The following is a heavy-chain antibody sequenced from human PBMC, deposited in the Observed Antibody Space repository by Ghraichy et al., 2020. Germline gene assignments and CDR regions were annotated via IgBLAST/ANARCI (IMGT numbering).Heavy chain of an antibody. CDR3: AGIPTDSTGYYYGVDY. V-gene: IGHV4-61*01. D-gene: IGHD3-22*01. J-gene: IGHJ4*02. Sequence: SQTLSLTCTVSGGSVSSGSYYWNWIRQPPGKGLEWMGYIYYSESTNYNPSLKSRVTISVDTAKNQFSLKLSSVTAADTAVYYCAGIPTDSTGYYYGVDYWGQGTLVTVSS. CDR1: GGSVSSGSYY. CDR2: IYYSEST.